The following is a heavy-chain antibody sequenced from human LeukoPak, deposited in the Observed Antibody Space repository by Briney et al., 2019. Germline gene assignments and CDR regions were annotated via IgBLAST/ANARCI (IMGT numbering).Heavy chain of an antibody. CDR1: GFTFSSRA. D-gene: IGHD1-20*01. CDR2: ILYDGHKQ. CDR3: ARAQRYNWISDF. V-gene: IGHV3-30*01. Sequence: GGSLRLSCAASGFTFSSRAMHWVRQAPGKGLEWVALILYDGHKQYYADSVKGRFTISRDNFKNMLYLEVNTLRGEDTAVYYCARAQRYNWISDFWGLGALVADCS. J-gene: IGHJ4*02.